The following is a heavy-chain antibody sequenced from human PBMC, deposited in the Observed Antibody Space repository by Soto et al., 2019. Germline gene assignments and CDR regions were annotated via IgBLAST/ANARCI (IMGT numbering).Heavy chain of an antibody. CDR3: ARDSGADYYDTSGNYDYFDY. CDR2: ISFDGSNK. D-gene: IGHD3-22*01. Sequence: ESGGGVVQSGRSLRLSCAASEFTFSSYIMHWVRQAPGKGLEWVAVISFDGSNKYYADSVKGRFTISRDNSKNTLYLQMNSLRAEDTAVYYCARDSGADYYDTSGNYDYFDYWGQGTLVTVSS. J-gene: IGHJ4*02. CDR1: EFTFSSYI. V-gene: IGHV3-30-3*01.